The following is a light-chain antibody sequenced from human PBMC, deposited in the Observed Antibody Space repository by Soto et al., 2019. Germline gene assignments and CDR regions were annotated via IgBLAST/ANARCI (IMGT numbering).Light chain of an antibody. Sequence: QSVLTQPRSVSGSPGQSVTISCTGTNRDVGGYNYVSWYQPYPGKAPKLMIYDVSKRPSGVPDRVSGSKSDNTASLTISGLQAEYEADYYCCSSAGIHTWVFGGGTKVTVL. CDR2: DVS. J-gene: IGLJ3*02. CDR1: NRDVGGYNY. CDR3: CSSAGIHTWV. V-gene: IGLV2-11*01.